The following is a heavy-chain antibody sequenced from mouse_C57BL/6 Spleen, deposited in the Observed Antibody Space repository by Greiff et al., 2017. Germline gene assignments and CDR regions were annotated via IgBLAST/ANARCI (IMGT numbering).Heavy chain of an antibody. CDR3: AREGIYYDYLPVFAY. CDR2: ISYDGSN. J-gene: IGHJ3*01. D-gene: IGHD2-4*01. Sequence: VQLQQSGPGLVKPSQSLSLTCSVTGYSITSGYYWNWIRQFPGNKLEWMGYISYDGSNNYNPSLKNRISITRDTSKNQFFLKLNSVTTEDTATYYCAREGIYYDYLPVFAYWGQGTLVTVSA. CDR1: GYSITSGYY. V-gene: IGHV3-6*01.